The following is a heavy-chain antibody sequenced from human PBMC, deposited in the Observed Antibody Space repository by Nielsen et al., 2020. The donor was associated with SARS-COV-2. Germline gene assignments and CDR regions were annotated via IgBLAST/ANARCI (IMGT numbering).Heavy chain of an antibody. J-gene: IGHJ4*02. D-gene: IGHD3-16*01. CDR3: AHESLMITFGGVMDY. Sequence: SGPTLVKPTQTLTLTCTFSGFSLSTSGVGVGWIRQPPGKALEWLALIYWNDDKRYSPSLKSRLTITKDTSKNQVVLTMTNMDPVDTATYYCAHESLMITFGGVMDYWGQGTLVTVSS. CDR2: IYWNDDK. CDR1: GFSLSTSGVG. V-gene: IGHV2-5*01.